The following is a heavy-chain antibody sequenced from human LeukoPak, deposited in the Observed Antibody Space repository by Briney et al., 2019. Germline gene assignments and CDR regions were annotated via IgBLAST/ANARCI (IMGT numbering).Heavy chain of an antibody. Sequence: SETLSLTCTVSGGSISSSSYYWGWIRQPPGKGLEWIGSIYYSGSTYYNPSLKSRVTISVDTSKNQFSLKLSSVTAADTAVYYCARALGQKDIVVVVAATRDAFDIWGQGTMVTVSS. V-gene: IGHV4-39*07. CDR3: ARALGQKDIVVVVAATRDAFDI. D-gene: IGHD2-15*01. J-gene: IGHJ3*02. CDR2: IYYSGST. CDR1: GGSISSSSYY.